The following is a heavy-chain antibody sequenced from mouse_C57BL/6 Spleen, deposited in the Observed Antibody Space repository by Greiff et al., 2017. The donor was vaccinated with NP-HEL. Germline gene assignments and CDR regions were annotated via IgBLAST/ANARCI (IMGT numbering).Heavy chain of an antibody. J-gene: IGHJ4*01. Sequence: QVQLQQPGAELVRPGSSVKLSCKASGYTFTSYWMDWVKQRPGQGLEWIGNIYPSDSETHYNQKFKDKATLTVDKSSSTAYMQLSSLTSEDSAVYYCARWQLSLYAMDYWGQGTSVTVSS. CDR3: ARWQLSLYAMDY. D-gene: IGHD3-2*02. V-gene: IGHV1-61*01. CDR2: IYPSDSET. CDR1: GYTFTSYW.